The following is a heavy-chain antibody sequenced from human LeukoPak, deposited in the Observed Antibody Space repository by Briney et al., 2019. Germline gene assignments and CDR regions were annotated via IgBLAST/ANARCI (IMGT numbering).Heavy chain of an antibody. CDR2: ISYDGSNK. CDR3: AKVTYYYDSSGYDY. D-gene: IGHD3-22*01. CDR1: GFTFSSCG. V-gene: IGHV3-30*18. J-gene: IGHJ4*02. Sequence: GGSLRLSCAASGFTFSSCGMHWVRQAPGKGLEWVAVISYDGSNKYYADSVKGRFTISRDNSKNTLYLQMNSLRAEDTAVYYCAKVTYYYDSSGYDYWGQGTLVTVSS.